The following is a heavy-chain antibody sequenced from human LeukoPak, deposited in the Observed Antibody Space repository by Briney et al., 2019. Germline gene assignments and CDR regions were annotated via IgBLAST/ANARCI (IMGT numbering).Heavy chain of an antibody. Sequence: PSETLSLTCTVSGGSISSGSYYWSWIRQPPGKGLEWIGYIYYSGSTNYNPSLKSRVTISVDTSKNQFSLKLSSVTAADTAVYYCASMRYYYDSSGYYLVNWFDPWGQGTLVTVSS. V-gene: IGHV4-61*01. CDR1: GGSISSGSYY. D-gene: IGHD3-22*01. CDR2: IYYSGST. J-gene: IGHJ5*02. CDR3: ASMRYYYDSSGYYLVNWFDP.